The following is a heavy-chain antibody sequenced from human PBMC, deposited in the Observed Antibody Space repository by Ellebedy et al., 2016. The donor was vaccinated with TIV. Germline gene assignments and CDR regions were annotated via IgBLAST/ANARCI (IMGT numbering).Heavy chain of an antibody. CDR2: IHYRGST. CDR3: ARDPALPRGRFDP. CDR1: GGSISDSDYY. Sequence: MPGGSLRLSCTVSGGSISDSDYYWDWIRQPPGKGLEWIGSIHYRGSTYYNPSLKSRVTISVDTSKNQFSLNLRSVTAADTAVYYCARDPALPRGRFDPWGQGTLVTVSS. J-gene: IGHJ5*02. V-gene: IGHV4-39*07.